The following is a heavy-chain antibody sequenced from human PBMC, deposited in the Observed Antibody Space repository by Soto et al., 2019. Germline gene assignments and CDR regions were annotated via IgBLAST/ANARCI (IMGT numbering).Heavy chain of an antibody. J-gene: IGHJ6*02. V-gene: IGHV6-1*01. CDR1: GDSVSSNSAA. CDR2: TYYRSKWYN. D-gene: IGHD2-2*01. Sequence: SQTLSLTCAISGDSVSSNSAAWNWIRQSPSRGLEWLGRTYYRSKWYNDYAVSVKSRITINPDTSKNQFSLQPNSVTPEDTAVYYCARAAYPAPFSVIVVVPAADYYYYGMDVWGQGTTVTVSS. CDR3: ARAAYPAPFSVIVVVPAADYYYYGMDV.